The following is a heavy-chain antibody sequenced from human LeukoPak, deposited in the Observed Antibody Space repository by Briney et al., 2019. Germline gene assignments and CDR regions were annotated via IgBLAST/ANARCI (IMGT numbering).Heavy chain of an antibody. CDR1: GYTLTELS. D-gene: IGHD5-18*01. Sequence: ASVKVSCKVSGYTLTELSMHWVRQAPGKGLEWMGGFDPEDGETIYAQKFQGRVTMTEDTSTDTAYMELSSLRSEDTAVYYCATSLGYSYGGGYFDYWGQGTLVTVSS. CDR3: ATSLGYSYGGGYFDY. V-gene: IGHV1-24*01. J-gene: IGHJ4*02. CDR2: FDPEDGET.